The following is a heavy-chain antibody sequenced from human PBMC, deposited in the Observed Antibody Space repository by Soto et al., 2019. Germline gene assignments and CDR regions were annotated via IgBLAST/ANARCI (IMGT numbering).Heavy chain of an antibody. J-gene: IGHJ5*02. V-gene: IGHV4-4*02. CDR1: GGTIRSPDW. CDR2: IFQSGST. Sequence: PSETLSLTCGGSGGTIRSPDWWTCVRQPPGKGLEWIGEIFQSGSTNYTPSLESRVTISVDKSKNQFSLTLTSVTAADTAVYFCARGRGRYSSGWSWFDPWGQGILVTVSS. CDR3: ARGRGRYSSGWSWFDP. D-gene: IGHD6-19*01.